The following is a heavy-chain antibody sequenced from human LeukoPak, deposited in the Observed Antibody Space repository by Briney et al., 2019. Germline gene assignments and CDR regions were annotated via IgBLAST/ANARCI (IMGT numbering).Heavy chain of an antibody. CDR3: ARGMWFDTLFSAFDV. CDR2: IYHTGST. CDR1: GDSITSRNW. Sequence: SETLSLTCSVPGDSITSRNWWTWVRQTPEKGLEWIGEIYHTGSTNYNPSVEGRVTISIDKSKNQFSLMLNSVTAADTALYYCARGMWFDTLFSAFDVWGQGTMVSVSS. D-gene: IGHD3-10*01. J-gene: IGHJ3*01. V-gene: IGHV4-4*02.